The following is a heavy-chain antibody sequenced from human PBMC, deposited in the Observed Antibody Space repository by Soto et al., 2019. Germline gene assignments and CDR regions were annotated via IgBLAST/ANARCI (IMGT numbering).Heavy chain of an antibody. Sequence: KPGGSLRLSCAASGFTFRSFTMNWVRQAPGKGLAWVSTISSNSAYIYYTDALRGRFTISRDNAKNSLHLQMNSLRAEDTAVYYCTRDASRDSSARGWFDPWGPGTLVTVSS. CDR1: GFTFRSFT. V-gene: IGHV3-21*01. CDR2: ISSNSAYI. J-gene: IGHJ5*02. CDR3: TRDASRDSSARGWFDP. D-gene: IGHD6-13*01.